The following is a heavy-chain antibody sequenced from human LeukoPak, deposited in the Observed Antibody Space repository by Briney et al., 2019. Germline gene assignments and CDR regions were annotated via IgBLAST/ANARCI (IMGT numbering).Heavy chain of an antibody. CDR2: ISSSSSYT. V-gene: IGHV3-11*06. CDR1: ASSFTDCN. J-gene: IGHJ4*02. CDR3: ARDRRDDWLAGDY. D-gene: IGHD3-9*01. Sequence: GSLRLSCAASASSFTDCNKSWIRQAPGKGLEWVSYISSSSSYTNYADSVKGRFTISRDNAKNSLYLQMNSLRAEDTAVYYCARDRRDDWLAGDYWGQGTLVTVSS.